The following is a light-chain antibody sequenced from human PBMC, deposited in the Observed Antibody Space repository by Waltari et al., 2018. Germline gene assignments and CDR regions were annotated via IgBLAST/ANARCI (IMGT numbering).Light chain of an antibody. Sequence: DIVMTQSPDSLAVSLGERATINCKSSQSVLYSSNNRNYLAWYQQKPGQPPKMLIYWASTREAGVPDRFSGSGSGTDFTLTISSLQAEDVAVYYCHQYYSNRMWTFGQGTKVEIK. J-gene: IGKJ1*01. CDR2: WAS. CDR3: HQYYSNRMWT. V-gene: IGKV4-1*01. CDR1: QSVLYSSNNRNY.